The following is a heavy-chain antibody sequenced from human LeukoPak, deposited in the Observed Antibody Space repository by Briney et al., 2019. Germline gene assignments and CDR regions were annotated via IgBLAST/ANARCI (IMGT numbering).Heavy chain of an antibody. Sequence: SETLSLTCTVSGGSTSSSGYYWGWIRQPPGKGLEWIVSIYYSGSTYYNPSLKSRVTISVDTSKNQFSLKLSSVTAADTAVYYCARQFAPEAVTHPHYFDYWGQGTLVTVSS. CDR2: IYYSGST. D-gene: IGHD6-13*01. J-gene: IGHJ4*02. CDR1: GGSTSSSGYY. V-gene: IGHV4-39*01. CDR3: ARQFAPEAVTHPHYFDY.